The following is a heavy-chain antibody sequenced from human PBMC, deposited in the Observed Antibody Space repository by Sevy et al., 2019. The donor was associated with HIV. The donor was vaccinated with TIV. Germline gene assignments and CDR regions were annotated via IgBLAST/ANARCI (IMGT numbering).Heavy chain of an antibody. CDR2: INHSGST. Sequence: SETLSLTCAVYGGSFSGYYWSWIRQPPGKGLEWIGEINHSGSTNYNPSLKSRVTISVDTSKNQFPLKLSSVTAADTAVYYCARAGDYVWGSYRPRPFDYWGQGTLVTVSS. J-gene: IGHJ4*02. CDR1: GGSFSGYY. D-gene: IGHD3-16*02. CDR3: ARAGDYVWGSYRPRPFDY. V-gene: IGHV4-34*01.